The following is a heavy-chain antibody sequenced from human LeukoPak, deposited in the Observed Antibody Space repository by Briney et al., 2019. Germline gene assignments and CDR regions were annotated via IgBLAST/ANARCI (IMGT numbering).Heavy chain of an antibody. V-gene: IGHV3-23*01. CDR1: GFTFSSYA. J-gene: IGHJ5*02. CDR2: ISGSGGST. D-gene: IGHD3-3*01. CDR3: RTIFGVVNWFDP. Sequence: PGGSLRLSCAASGFTFSSYAVSWVRQAPGKGLEWVSAISGSGGSTYYADSVKGRFTISRDNSKNTLYLQMNSLRAEDTAVYYCRTIFGVVNWFDPWGQGTLVTVSS.